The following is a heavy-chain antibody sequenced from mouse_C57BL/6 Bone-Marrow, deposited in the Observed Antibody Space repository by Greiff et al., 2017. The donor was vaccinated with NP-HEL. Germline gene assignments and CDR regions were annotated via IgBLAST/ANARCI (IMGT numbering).Heavy chain of an antibody. CDR3: AKYYYGGGCFDY. J-gene: IGHJ2*01. V-gene: IGHV1-72*01. Sequence: VKLQESGAELVKPGASVKLSCKASGYTFTNYWMHWVKPRPGRGLEWIGRIDPNSGGTKYNEKFKSKATLNVDKPSSTAYMQLSSLTSEDSAVYYCAKYYYGGGCFDYWGQGTTLTVSS. CDR1: GYTFTNYW. CDR2: IDPNSGGT. D-gene: IGHD1-1*01.